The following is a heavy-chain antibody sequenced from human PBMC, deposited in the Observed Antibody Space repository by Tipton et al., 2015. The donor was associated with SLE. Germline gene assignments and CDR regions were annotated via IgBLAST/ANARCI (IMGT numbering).Heavy chain of an antibody. Sequence: TLSLTCTVSGGSISSYYWSWIRQPPGKGLEWIGSIYYSGSTYYNPSLKSRVTISVDRSKNQFSLKLSSVTAADTAVYYCARGEEMATIVAFDIWGQGTMVTVSS. CDR3: ARGEEMATIVAFDI. CDR2: IYYSGST. CDR1: GGSISSYY. V-gene: IGHV4-59*12. J-gene: IGHJ3*02. D-gene: IGHD5-24*01.